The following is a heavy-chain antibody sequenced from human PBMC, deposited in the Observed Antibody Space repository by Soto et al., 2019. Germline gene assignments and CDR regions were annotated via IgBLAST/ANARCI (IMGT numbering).Heavy chain of an antibody. V-gene: IGHV3-23*01. CDR2: ISGSGGST. D-gene: IGHD6-13*01. CDR3: AKDQGSSWYEIDY. J-gene: IGHJ4*02. CDR1: GFTFSNYA. Sequence: EVQLLESGGGLVQPGGSLRLSCAASGFTFSNYAVTWVRQAPGKGLEWVSTISGSGGSTYYADSVKGRFTISRDNSTNTPYLQMNRLRAAATAVYYCAKDQGSSWYEIDYWGQGTLVTVSS.